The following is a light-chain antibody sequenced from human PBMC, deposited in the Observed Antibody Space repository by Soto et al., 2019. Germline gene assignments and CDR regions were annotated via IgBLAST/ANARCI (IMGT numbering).Light chain of an antibody. J-gene: IGLJ3*02. CDR3: CSYAGSSTVEDWV. CDR1: SSDVGSYNL. Sequence: QSALTQPASVSGSPGQSITISCTGTSSDVGSYNLVSWYQQHPGKAPKLMIYEVSKRPSGVSNRFSGSKSGDTASLTISGLQAEDEADYYCCSYAGSSTVEDWVFGGGTQLTVL. CDR2: EVS. V-gene: IGLV2-23*02.